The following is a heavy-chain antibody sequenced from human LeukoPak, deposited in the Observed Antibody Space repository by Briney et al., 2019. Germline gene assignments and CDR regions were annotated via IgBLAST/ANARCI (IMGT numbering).Heavy chain of an antibody. CDR1: GFTFHTSA. J-gene: IGHJ5*02. D-gene: IGHD3-3*01. V-gene: IGHV1-58*02. Sequence: SVKVSCKASGFTFHTSAMQWVRQARGQRLEWIGWIVLGSGNTVYSHKFHDRVIITRDMSTSTVYMELDSLGCVDTAVYYCAAQRGASLHDFWSTRLFDPWGQGTLVTVSS. CDR3: AAQRGASLHDFWSTRLFDP. CDR2: IVLGSGNT.